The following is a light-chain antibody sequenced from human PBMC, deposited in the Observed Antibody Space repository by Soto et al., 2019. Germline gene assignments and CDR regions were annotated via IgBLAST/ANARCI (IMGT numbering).Light chain of an antibody. CDR1: QSVSSSY. CDR3: QQYGSSPLVT. Sequence: EIVLTQSPGTLSLSPGERATLSCRASQSVSSSYLAWYQQKPGRAPSLLIYGASSRATGIPDRFSGSGSGTDFTLTISRLEPEDFAVYYCQQYGSSPLVTFGQGTRLETK. CDR2: GAS. J-gene: IGKJ5*01. V-gene: IGKV3-20*01.